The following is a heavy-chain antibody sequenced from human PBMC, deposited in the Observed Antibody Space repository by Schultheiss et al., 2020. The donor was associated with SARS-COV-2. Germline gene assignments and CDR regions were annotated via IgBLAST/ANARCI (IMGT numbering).Heavy chain of an antibody. J-gene: IGHJ4*02. CDR2: IYYSGST. CDR1: GGSVSSGSYY. V-gene: IGHV4-39*07. D-gene: IGHD2-15*01. Sequence: GSLRLSCTVSGGSVSSGSYYWAWIRQPPGKGLEWIGGIYYSGSTYYNPSLKSRVTISVDTSKNQFSLKLSSVTAADTAVYYCARRRDIVVVVAATPFDYWGQGTLVTVSS. CDR3: ARRRDIVVVVAATPFDY.